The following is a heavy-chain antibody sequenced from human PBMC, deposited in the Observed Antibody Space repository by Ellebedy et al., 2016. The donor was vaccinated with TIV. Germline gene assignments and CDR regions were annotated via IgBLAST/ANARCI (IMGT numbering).Heavy chain of an antibody. D-gene: IGHD6-19*01. V-gene: IGHV4-61*02. CDR2: IYTSGST. CDR3: AGGYSSGWTDY. J-gene: IGHJ4*02. Sequence: MPSETLSLTCTVSGDSITTSGYHWSWIRQPAGKGLEWIGRIYTSGSTNYNPSLQSRVTMSVDTSKNQFTLKLSSVTAADTAVYYCAGGYSSGWTDYWGQGTLVTVSS. CDR1: GDSITTSGYH.